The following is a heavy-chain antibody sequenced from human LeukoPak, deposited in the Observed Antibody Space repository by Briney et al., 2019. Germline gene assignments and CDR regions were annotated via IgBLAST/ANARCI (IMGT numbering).Heavy chain of an antibody. CDR1: GGSISSSSYY. V-gene: IGHV4-39*07. CDR3: ARKEVYCSGTSCRPFDY. J-gene: IGHJ4*02. Sequence: SETLSLTCTVSGGSISSSSYYWGWIRQPPGKGLEWIGSIYYSGSTYYNPSLKSRVTISVDTSKNQFSLKLSSVTAADTAVYYCARKEVYCSGTSCRPFDYWGQGTLVTVSS. CDR2: IYYSGST. D-gene: IGHD2-2*01.